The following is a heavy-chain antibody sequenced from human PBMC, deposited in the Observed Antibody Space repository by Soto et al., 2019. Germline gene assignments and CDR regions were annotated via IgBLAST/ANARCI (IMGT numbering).Heavy chain of an antibody. V-gene: IGHV4-59*01. CDR1: GGSISSYY. CDR2: IYYNGST. D-gene: IGHD6-13*01. CDR3: ARGYQTEALGY. J-gene: IGHJ4*02. Sequence: QVQLQESGPGLVKPSETLSLTCTVSGGSISSYYWSWIRQPPGKGLEWIGYIYYNGSTNYNPSLKSRVTISVDTAKKQFSLKLSSVTAADTAVYYCARGYQTEALGYWGQGTLVTVSS.